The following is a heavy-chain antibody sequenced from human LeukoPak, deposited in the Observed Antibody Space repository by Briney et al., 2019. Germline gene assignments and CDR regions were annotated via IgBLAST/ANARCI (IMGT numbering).Heavy chain of an antibody. V-gene: IGHV1-2*02. D-gene: IGHD6-19*01. J-gene: IGHJ4*02. Sequence: ASVKVSCTASGYTFTGYYMHWVRQAPGQGLEWMGWINPNSGGTNYAQKFQGRVTMTRDTSISTAYMELSRLRSDDTAVYYCARYRAVAVPLDYWGQGTLVTVSS. CDR3: ARYRAVAVPLDY. CDR1: GYTFTGYY. CDR2: INPNSGGT.